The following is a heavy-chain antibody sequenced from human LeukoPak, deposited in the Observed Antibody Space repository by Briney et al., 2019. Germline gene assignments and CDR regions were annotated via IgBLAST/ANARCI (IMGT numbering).Heavy chain of an antibody. J-gene: IGHJ4*02. V-gene: IGHV1-2*02. CDR2: INPDRGGT. CDR1: GYTFTDFY. D-gene: IGHD2-2*01. CDR3: VREDFVVIPAAMRGDY. Sequence: ASVKVSCKASGYTFTDFYIHWVRQAPGQGLEWMGWINPDRGGTNYAQKFQGRVTLTRDTSINTAYMELSGLTSDDTAMYYCVREDFVVIPAAMRGDYWGQGTLVIVSS.